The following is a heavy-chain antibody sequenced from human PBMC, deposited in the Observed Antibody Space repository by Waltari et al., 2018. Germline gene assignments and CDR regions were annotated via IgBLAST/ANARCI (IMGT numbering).Heavy chain of an antibody. V-gene: IGHV4-38-2*02. J-gene: IGHJ4*02. Sequence: QVQLQESGPGLVKPSETMSLTCAVSGYSLSSGYYWGWIRPHPGKGLELIGRSYHSGSTYYNPSLKSRVTISVDTSKNQFSLKLSSVTAADTAVYYCARETHSMIVVVTHFDYWGQGTLVTVSS. CDR1: GYSLSSGYY. D-gene: IGHD3-22*01. CDR3: ARETHSMIVVVTHFDY. CDR2: SYHSGST.